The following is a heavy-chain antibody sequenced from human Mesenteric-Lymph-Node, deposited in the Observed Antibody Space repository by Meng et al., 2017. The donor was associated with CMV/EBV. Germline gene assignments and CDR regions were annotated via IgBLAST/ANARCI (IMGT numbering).Heavy chain of an antibody. CDR2: IYYSGYT. Sequence: SETLSLTCAVSGDSINNYYWTWIRQPPGKGLEWIGYIYYSGYTSYSPSLKSRVTISIDTSKNQFSLKLSSVTAADTALYYCARSAGSGSHTGALDCWGQGTLVTVSS. CDR1: GDSINNYY. V-gene: IGHV4-59*08. CDR3: ARSAGSGSHTGALDC. D-gene: IGHD3-10*01. J-gene: IGHJ4*02.